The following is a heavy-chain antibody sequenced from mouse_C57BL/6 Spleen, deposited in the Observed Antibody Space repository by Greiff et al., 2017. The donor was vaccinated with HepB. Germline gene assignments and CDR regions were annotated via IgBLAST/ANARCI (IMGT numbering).Heavy chain of an antibody. CDR2: ISYDGSN. D-gene: IGHD1-1*01. CDR3: ARDLPYYYGSSGYFDV. CDR1: GYSITSGYY. Sequence: EVQLVESGPGLVKPSQSLSLTCSVTGYSITSGYYWNWIRQFPGNKLEWMGYISYDGSNNYNPSLKNRISITRDTSKNQFFLKLNSVTTEDTATYYCARDLPYYYGSSGYFDVWGTGTTVTVSS. J-gene: IGHJ1*03. V-gene: IGHV3-6*01.